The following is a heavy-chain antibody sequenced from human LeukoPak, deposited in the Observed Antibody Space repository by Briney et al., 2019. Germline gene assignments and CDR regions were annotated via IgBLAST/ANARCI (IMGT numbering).Heavy chain of an antibody. D-gene: IGHD4-17*01. Sequence: GRSLRLSCAASGFTFSSYAMHWVRQAPGKGLEWVAVISYDGSNKYYADPVKGRFTISRDNSKNTLYLQMNSLGAEDTAVYYCARSLPVTTPCDYWGQGTLVTVSS. V-gene: IGHV3-30-3*01. CDR2: ISYDGSNK. J-gene: IGHJ4*02. CDR3: ARSLPVTTPCDY. CDR1: GFTFSSYA.